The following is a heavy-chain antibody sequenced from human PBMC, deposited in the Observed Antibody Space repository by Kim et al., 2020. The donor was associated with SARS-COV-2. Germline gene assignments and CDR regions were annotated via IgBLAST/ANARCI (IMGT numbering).Heavy chain of an antibody. J-gene: IGHJ4*02. CDR3: ARDRRYSLDY. CDR1: GFTFSSDW. V-gene: IGHV3-7*01. Sequence: GGSLRLSCAASGFTFSSDWMSWVRQAPGKGLEWVAKIKEDGGERYYVNSVEGRFTISRDNAKNSLYLQMSSLRAEDTGVYYCARDRRYSLDYWGQGTLVTVSS. CDR2: IKEDGGER. D-gene: IGHD2-15*01.